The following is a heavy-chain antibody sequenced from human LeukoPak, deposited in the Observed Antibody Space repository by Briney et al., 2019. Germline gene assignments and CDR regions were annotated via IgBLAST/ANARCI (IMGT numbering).Heavy chain of an antibody. CDR3: ARYSGSYPHDAFDI. D-gene: IGHD1-26*01. CDR2: IYYSGST. V-gene: IGHV4-59*01. J-gene: IGHJ3*02. Sequence: MPSETLSLTCTVSGGSISSYYWSWIRQPPGKGLEWIGYIYYSGSTNYNPSLKSRVTISVDTSKNQFSLKLSSVTAADTAVYYCARYSGSYPHDAFDIWGQGTMVTVSS. CDR1: GGSISSYY.